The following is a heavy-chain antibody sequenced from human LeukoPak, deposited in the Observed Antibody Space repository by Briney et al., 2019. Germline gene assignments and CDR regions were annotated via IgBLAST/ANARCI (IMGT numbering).Heavy chain of an antibody. D-gene: IGHD3-16*02. CDR2: ISGSGDTT. CDR3: AKALGELSFIVDY. J-gene: IGHJ4*02. V-gene: IGHV3-23*01. Sequence: PGGSLRLSCAASGFTFSSYGMHWVRQAPGKGLEWVSVISGSGDTTYYADSVKGRFTISRDNSKNTLYVQMNSLRAEDTAVYYCAKALGELSFIVDYWGQGTLVTVSS. CDR1: GFTFSSYG.